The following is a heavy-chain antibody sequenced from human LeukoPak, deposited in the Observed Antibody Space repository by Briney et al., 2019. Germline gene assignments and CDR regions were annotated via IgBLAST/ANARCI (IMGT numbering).Heavy chain of an antibody. Sequence: SETLSLTCSVSGGSISNNNYYWGWIRQSPGRGLEWIGSLYYRGDTFYNPSLKSRVTISVDKSKNQFSLKLSSVTAADTAVYYCARGKTGSYNPSFDYWGQGTLVTVSS. D-gene: IGHD1-26*01. CDR2: LYYRGDT. J-gene: IGHJ4*02. CDR3: ARGKTGSYNPSFDY. CDR1: GGSISNNNYY. V-gene: IGHV4-39*01.